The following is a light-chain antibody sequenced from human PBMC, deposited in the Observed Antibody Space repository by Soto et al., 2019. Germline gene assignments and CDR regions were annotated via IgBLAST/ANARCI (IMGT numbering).Light chain of an antibody. Sequence: EIVMTQSPATLSVSPGERATLSCCASQSVSINLAWYQQKPGQAPRLLIYDASTRATGIPARFSGSGSGTEFTLTITSLQSEDFALYYCQQYNNWPPATFGGGTKVEIK. CDR2: DAS. CDR3: QQYNNWPPAT. V-gene: IGKV3-15*01. J-gene: IGKJ4*01. CDR1: QSVSIN.